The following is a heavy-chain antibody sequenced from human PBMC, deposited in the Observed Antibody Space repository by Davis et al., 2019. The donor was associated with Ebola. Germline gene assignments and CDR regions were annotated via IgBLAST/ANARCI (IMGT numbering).Heavy chain of an antibody. CDR3: ARDMVTGYGGNRPQAEYFQH. CDR2: ISSSSSYI. V-gene: IGHV3-21*01. CDR1: GFTFSSYS. J-gene: IGHJ1*01. D-gene: IGHD4-23*01. Sequence: PGGSLRLSCAASGFTFSSYSMNWVRQAPGKGLEWVSSISSSSSYIYYADSVKGRFTISRDNAKNSLYLQMNSLRAEDTAVYYCARDMVTGYGGNRPQAEYFQHWGQGTLVTVSS.